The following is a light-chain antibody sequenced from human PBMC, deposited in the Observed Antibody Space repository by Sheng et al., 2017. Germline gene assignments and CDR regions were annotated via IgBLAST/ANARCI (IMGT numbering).Light chain of an antibody. CDR2: DVS. J-gene: IGLJ2*01. CDR1: SSDVGGYNY. V-gene: IGLV2-14*03. Sequence: QSALTQPASVSGSPGQSITISCTGTSSDVGGYNYVSWYQQHPGKAPKLMISDVSNRPSGVSNRFSGSKSGNTASLTISGLQAEDEADYYCSSYTSGSTHVVFGGGTKLTVL. CDR3: SSYTSGSTHVV.